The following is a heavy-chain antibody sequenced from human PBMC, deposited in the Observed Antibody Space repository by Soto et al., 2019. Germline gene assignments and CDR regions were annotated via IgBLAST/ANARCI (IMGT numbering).Heavy chain of an antibody. D-gene: IGHD6-13*01. CDR2: IYYSGST. J-gene: IGHJ5*02. Sequence: SETLSLTCTVSGGSISSSSYYWGWIRQPPGKGLEWIGSIYYSGSTYYNPSLKSRVTISVDTSKNQFSLKLSSVTAADTAVYYCARGRAAAEHKWFDPLGQGTQVALSS. V-gene: IGHV4-39*01. CDR1: GGSISSSSYY. CDR3: ARGRAAAEHKWFDP.